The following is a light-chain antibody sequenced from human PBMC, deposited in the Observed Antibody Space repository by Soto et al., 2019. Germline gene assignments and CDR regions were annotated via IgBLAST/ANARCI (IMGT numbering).Light chain of an antibody. V-gene: IGLV1-47*01. CDR2: RND. CDR3: AKWDDSLRVYV. Sequence: QSLLPQPPSASGTPGQRVTISCSTSNSRSGSNYVYWYQQLPGTAPKLLIYRNDQRPSGVPDRFSGSKSGTSASLAISGLRSEDEADYYCAKWDDSLRVYVFGTGTKVT. CDR1: NSRSGSNY. J-gene: IGLJ1*01.